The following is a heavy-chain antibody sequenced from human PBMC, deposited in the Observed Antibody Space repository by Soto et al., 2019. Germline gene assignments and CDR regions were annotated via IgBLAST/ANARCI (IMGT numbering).Heavy chain of an antibody. Sequence: EVQLVESGGGLVQPGRSLRLSCTASGFTFGDYAMSWFRQAPGKGLEWVGFIRSKAYGGTTEYAASVKGRFTISRDESKSIAYLQMNSLKTEVSAVYYWTRGKGDCSSTSCRNWGQGTLVTVSS. V-gene: IGHV3-49*03. J-gene: IGHJ4*02. CDR1: GFTFGDYA. CDR3: TRGKGDCSSTSCRN. D-gene: IGHD2-2*01. CDR2: IRSKAYGGTT.